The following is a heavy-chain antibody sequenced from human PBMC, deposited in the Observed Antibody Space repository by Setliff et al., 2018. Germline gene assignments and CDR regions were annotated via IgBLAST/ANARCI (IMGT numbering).Heavy chain of an antibody. Sequence: ASVKVSCKPSGYTFTSYVISWVRQAPGQGLEWMGWISGYNGKTNYAQKLQGRVTMTTDTSTSTAYMELRSLRSDDTAVYYCARDYTQDPYDYWGQGTLVTVSS. CDR2: ISGYNGKT. J-gene: IGHJ4*02. CDR3: ARDYTQDPYDY. CDR1: GYTFTSYV. D-gene: IGHD3-16*01. V-gene: IGHV1-18*01.